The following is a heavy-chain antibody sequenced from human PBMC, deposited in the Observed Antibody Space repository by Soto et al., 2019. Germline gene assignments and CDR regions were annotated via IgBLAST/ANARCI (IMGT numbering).Heavy chain of an antibody. CDR2: IYYSGST. V-gene: IGHV4-59*01. Sequence: SETLSLTCTVSGGSISSYYWSWIRQPPGKGLEWIGYIYYSGSTNYNPSLKSRVTISVDTSKNQFSLKLSSVTAADTAVYYCAGSLMYSTPFDYWGQGTLVTVSS. CDR3: AGSLMYSTPFDY. J-gene: IGHJ4*02. D-gene: IGHD6-13*01. CDR1: GGSISSYY.